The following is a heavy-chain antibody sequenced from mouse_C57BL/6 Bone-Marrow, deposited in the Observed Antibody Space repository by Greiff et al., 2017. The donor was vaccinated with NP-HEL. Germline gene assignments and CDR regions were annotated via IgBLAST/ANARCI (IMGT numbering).Heavy chain of an antibody. V-gene: IGHV14-4*01. D-gene: IGHD2-3*01. CDR3: TPDGYYPY. CDR1: GFNIKDDY. Sequence: EVQLQQSGAELVRPGASVKLSCTASGFNIKDDYMHWVKQRPEQGLEWIGWIDPENGDTEYASKFQDKATITADTSSNTAYLQLSSLTSEDTAVYYCTPDGYYPYWGQGTTLTVSS. CDR2: IDPENGDT. J-gene: IGHJ2*01.